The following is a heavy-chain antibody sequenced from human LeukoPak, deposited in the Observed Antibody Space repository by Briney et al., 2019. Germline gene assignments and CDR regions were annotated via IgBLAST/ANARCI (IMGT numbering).Heavy chain of an antibody. J-gene: IGHJ3*02. Sequence: SETLSLTCAVSDDSFSSHYWTWIRQPPGKGLEWIGYISYIGSTNYNPSLKSRVTISIDTSRNQFSLRLSSVTAADTAVYYCERYLVTVTTGFDIWGQGTMVSVSS. CDR3: ERYLVTVTTGFDI. V-gene: IGHV4-59*11. CDR2: ISYIGST. D-gene: IGHD4-17*01. CDR1: DDSFSSHY.